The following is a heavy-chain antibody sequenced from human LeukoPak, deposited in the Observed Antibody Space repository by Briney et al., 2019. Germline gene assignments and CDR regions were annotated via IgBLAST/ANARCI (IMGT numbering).Heavy chain of an antibody. CDR1: GGSFSGYY. Sequence: SETLSLTCAVYGGSFSGYYWSWIRQPPGKGLEWIGEINHSGSTNYNPSLKSRVTISVDTSKNQFSLKLSSVTAVDTAVYYCARGGYCSSTSCSFDYWGQGTLVTVSS. J-gene: IGHJ4*02. V-gene: IGHV4-34*01. CDR3: ARGGYCSSTSCSFDY. D-gene: IGHD2-2*01. CDR2: INHSGST.